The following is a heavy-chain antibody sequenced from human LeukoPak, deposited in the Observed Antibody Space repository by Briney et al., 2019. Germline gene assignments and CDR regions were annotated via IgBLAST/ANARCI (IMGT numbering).Heavy chain of an antibody. Sequence: PSETLSLTCTVSGGSISSGSYYWSWIRQPAGKGLEWIGRIYTSGSTNYNPSLKSRVTISVDTSKNQFSLKLSSVTAADTAVYYCASTLEIRDIYGSGSYYTFDYWGQGTLVTVSS. CDR1: GGSISSGSYY. J-gene: IGHJ4*02. V-gene: IGHV4-61*02. CDR3: ASTLEIRDIYGSGSYYTFDY. CDR2: IYTSGST. D-gene: IGHD3-10*01.